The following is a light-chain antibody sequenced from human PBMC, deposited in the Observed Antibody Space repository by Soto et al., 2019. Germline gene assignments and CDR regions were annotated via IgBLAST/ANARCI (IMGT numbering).Light chain of an antibody. V-gene: IGLV1-36*01. CDR2: HDD. J-gene: IGLJ3*02. CDR1: SSNIGNNL. CDR3: AAWDDSLNGHV. Sequence: QSVLTQPPSVSDAPRQRVTISCSGSSSNIGNNLVNWYQQLPGKAPKLLIYHDDMLPSGVSDRFSGSKSGTSASLAISGLQSEDEAHYYCAAWDDSLNGHVFGGGTKVTVL.